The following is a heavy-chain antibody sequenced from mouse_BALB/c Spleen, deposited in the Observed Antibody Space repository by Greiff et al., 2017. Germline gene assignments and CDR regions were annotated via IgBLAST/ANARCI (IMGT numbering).Heavy chain of an antibody. CDR1: GYTFTSYY. Sequence: QVQLKESGPELVKPGASVRISCKASGYTFTSYYIHWVKQRPGQGLEWIGWIYPGNVNTKYNEKFKGKATLTADKSSSTAYMQLSSLTSEDSAVYFCARWNGNSYYAMDYWGQGTSVTVSS. CDR3: ARWNGNSYYAMDY. J-gene: IGHJ4*01. D-gene: IGHD2-1*01. CDR2: IYPGNVNT. V-gene: IGHV1S56*01.